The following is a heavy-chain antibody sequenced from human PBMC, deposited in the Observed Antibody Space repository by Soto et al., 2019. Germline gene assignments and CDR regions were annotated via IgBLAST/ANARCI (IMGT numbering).Heavy chain of an antibody. J-gene: IGHJ4*02. D-gene: IGHD3-10*01. CDR2: IIPIFGTA. CDR3: ARDRGYYGSGGSDY. Sequence: QVQLMQSGAEVKKPGSSVKVSCKASRGTFSSYAISWVRQAPGQGLEWMGGIIPIFGTANYAQKFQGRVTITADESTSTAYMELSSLRSEDTAVYYCARDRGYYGSGGSDYWGQGTLVTVSS. V-gene: IGHV1-69*01. CDR1: RGTFSSYA.